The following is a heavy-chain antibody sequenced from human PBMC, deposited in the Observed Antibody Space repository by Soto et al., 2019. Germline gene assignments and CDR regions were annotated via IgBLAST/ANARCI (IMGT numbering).Heavy chain of an antibody. CDR3: ARGTDYAPLGSAEYFHP. J-gene: IGHJ1*01. CDR1: GFNFRTYG. D-gene: IGHD4-17*01. Sequence: QVQLVESGGGVVQPGRSLRLSCAASGFNFRTYGIHWVRQAPGKGLEWVALISKDGSHSYYAHSVKGRFTTSRDNSQNKSFLKVNGLRADDAAVYFCARGTDYAPLGSAEYFHPWGQGTLVTISS. V-gene: IGHV3-30*03. CDR2: ISKDGSHS.